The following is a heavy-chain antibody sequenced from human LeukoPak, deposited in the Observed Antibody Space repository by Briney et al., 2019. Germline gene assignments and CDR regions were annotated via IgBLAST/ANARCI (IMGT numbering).Heavy chain of an antibody. D-gene: IGHD5/OR15-5a*01. CDR1: GYTFTSYA. V-gene: IGHV1-3*01. J-gene: IGHJ6*02. Sequence: GASVKVSCKASGYTFTSYAMHWVRQAPGQRLEWMGWINAGNGNTKYSQKFQGRVTITRDTSASTAYMELSSLRSEDTAVYYCARFCHPPCAVSYGMDVWGQGTTVTVSS. CDR3: ARFCHPPCAVSYGMDV. CDR2: INAGNGNT.